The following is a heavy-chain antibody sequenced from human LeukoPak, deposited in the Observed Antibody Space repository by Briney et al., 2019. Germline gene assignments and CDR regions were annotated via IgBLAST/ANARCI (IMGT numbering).Heavy chain of an antibody. CDR2: ILVSGTNT. D-gene: IGHD3-10*01. CDR3: AKTITMIRGVPYYFDC. V-gene: IGHV3-23*01. Sequence: GGSLRLSCVASGFTFSAYAMAWVRQAPGKGLDWVSTILVSGTNTFYADSVKGRFTISRDDSKNTLYLQMNSLRAEDTAIYYCAKTITMIRGVPYYFDCWGQGTLVTVSS. J-gene: IGHJ4*02. CDR1: GFTFSAYA.